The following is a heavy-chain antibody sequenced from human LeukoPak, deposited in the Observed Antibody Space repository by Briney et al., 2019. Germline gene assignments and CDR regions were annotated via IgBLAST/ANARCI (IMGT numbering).Heavy chain of an antibody. CDR2: IYSGGST. D-gene: IGHD6-25*01. CDR1: GFTVSSNY. J-gene: IGHJ4*02. CDR3: AREDENSSGLDY. Sequence: GGSLRLSCAVSGFTVSSNYMNWVRQAPGKGLEWVSVIYSGGSTYYADPVKGRFTISRDNSKNTLYLQMNSLRAEDTAVYYCAREDENSSGLDYWGQGPLVTVSS. V-gene: IGHV3-66*01.